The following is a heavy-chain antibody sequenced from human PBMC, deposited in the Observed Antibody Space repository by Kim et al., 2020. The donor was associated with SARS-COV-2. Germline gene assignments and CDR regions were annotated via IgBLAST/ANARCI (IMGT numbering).Heavy chain of an antibody. D-gene: IGHD3-9*01. J-gene: IGHJ4*02. CDR1: GFTFSNAW. V-gene: IGHV3-15*01. Sequence: GGSLRLSCAASGFTFSNAWMSWVRQAPGKGLEWVGRIKSKTDGGTTDYAAPVKGRFTISRDDSKNTLYLQMNSLKTEDTAVYYCTTESYDILTGSDYWGQGTLVTVSS. CDR2: IKSKTDGGTT. CDR3: TTESYDILTGSDY.